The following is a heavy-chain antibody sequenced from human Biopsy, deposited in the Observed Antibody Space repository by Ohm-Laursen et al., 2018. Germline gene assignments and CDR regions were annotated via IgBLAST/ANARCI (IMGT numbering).Heavy chain of an antibody. V-gene: IGHV4-31*01. CDR1: GGSISSGGSY. CDR2: IFYSANT. D-gene: IGHD3-22*01. CDR3: ARGDYFDSNGYFWFDP. Sequence: TLSLICTVSGGSISSGGSYWSWIRQRPGKGLEWIGYIFYSANTYYNPSLKNLITISGDTSKNQFSLKLNSVTATDTAVYYCARGDYFDSNGYFWFDPWGQGTLVTVSS. J-gene: IGHJ5*02.